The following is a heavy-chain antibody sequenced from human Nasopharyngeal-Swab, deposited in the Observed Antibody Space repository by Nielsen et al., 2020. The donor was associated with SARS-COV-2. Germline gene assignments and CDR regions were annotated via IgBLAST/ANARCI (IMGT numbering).Heavy chain of an antibody. CDR2: INHNERT. V-gene: IGHV4-34*01. J-gene: IGHJ6*02. CDR1: GGSFNGFY. D-gene: IGHD5-24*01. Sequence: SETLSLTCSVSGGSFNGFYWNWIRQAPGKGLDWIGEINHNERTNYNPSLKSRIAMLVDTSNNQVSLKVSSVSAGDTAVYYCARAGRVGDAYTGLDVWGQGTTVNVSS. CDR3: ARAGRVGDAYTGLDV.